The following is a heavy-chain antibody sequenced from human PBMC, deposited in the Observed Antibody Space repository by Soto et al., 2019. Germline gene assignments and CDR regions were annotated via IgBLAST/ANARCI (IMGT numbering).Heavy chain of an antibody. J-gene: IGHJ5*02. CDR3: ANVYSYASGS. D-gene: IGHD5-18*01. CDR1: GFTLNNHA. CDR2: ISESGDRT. V-gene: IGHV3-23*01. Sequence: PGGSLRLSCAASGFTLNNHAMRWLRQAPGKGLEWVSSISESGDRTYYADFVKGRFTIPRDTSKNTVSLQMNSLTLEDTAVYYCANVYSYASGSWGQGTMVTV.